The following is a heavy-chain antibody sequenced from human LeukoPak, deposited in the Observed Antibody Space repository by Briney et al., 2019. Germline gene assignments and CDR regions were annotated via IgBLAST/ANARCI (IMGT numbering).Heavy chain of an antibody. CDR3: ARAEVTAGTEYFDL. J-gene: IGHJ2*01. V-gene: IGHV4-30-4*01. CDR2: IYYSGSA. Sequence: SETLSLTXNFSGGSISSGDYFWSWIRQPPGKGLEWIGYIYYSGSAYYSPSLRSRFTISVGTSENQFSLKLSSVTATDTAVYYCARAEVTAGTEYFDLWGRGTLVTVSS. D-gene: IGHD6-19*01. CDR1: GGSISSGDYF.